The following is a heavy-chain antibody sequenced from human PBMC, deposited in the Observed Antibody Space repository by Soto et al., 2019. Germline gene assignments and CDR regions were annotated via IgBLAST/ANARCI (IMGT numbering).Heavy chain of an antibody. V-gene: IGHV6-1*01. CDR1: GGNVFSNSGA. Sequence: PSPTQPISYEIRGGNVFSNSGARNCIRKKPSRGLEWLGRTWYRSNWRNDYALSVKSRIAITPDTSKNQFSLHLNSVTPEDTAVYYCASNTWNFVTSRDYWGQGILVTVSS. CDR2: TWYRSNWRN. CDR3: ASNTWNFVTSRDY. D-gene: IGHD1-7*01. J-gene: IGHJ4*02.